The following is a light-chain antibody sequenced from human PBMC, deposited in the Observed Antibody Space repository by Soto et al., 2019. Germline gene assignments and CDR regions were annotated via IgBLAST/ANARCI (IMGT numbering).Light chain of an antibody. CDR3: SSYTTSSTLV. CDR1: SSDVGGYNY. J-gene: IGLJ2*01. Sequence: QSALTQPASVSGSPGQSITISCTGTSSDVGGYNYVSWYQQHPGKAPKLVIHDVTDRPSGVSNRFSGSKSGNTASLTISGLQAEDDGDYYCSSYTTSSTLVFGGGTQLTVL. CDR2: DVT. V-gene: IGLV2-14*03.